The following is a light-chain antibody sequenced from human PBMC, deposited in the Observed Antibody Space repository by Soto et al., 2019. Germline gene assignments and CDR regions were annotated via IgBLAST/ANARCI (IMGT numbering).Light chain of an antibody. J-gene: IGLJ1*01. V-gene: IGLV2-23*02. Sequence: SVLTQPAPVSGSPRQSITISCTGTNSDVGSYNLVSWFQQHPGKAPKLVIYEVTKRPSGVSDRFSGSKSGNTASLTISGLQAEDEADYYCFSYAGDSVYVFGTGTKVTVL. CDR2: EVT. CDR3: FSYAGDSVYV. CDR1: NSDVGSYNL.